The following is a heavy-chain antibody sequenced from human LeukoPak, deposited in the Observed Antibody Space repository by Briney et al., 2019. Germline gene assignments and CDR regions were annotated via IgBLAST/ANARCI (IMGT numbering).Heavy chain of an antibody. J-gene: IGHJ4*02. Sequence: GGSLRLSCAASGFTFSDYYMSWIRQAPGKGLEWVSYISSSGSTIYYADSVKGRFTISRDNAKNSLYLQMNSLRAEDTAVYYCARDSPDTYYYDSSGTTFDYWGQGTLVTVSS. CDR3: ARDSPDTYYYDSSGTTFDY. V-gene: IGHV3-11*01. CDR1: GFTFSDYY. CDR2: ISSSGSTI. D-gene: IGHD3-22*01.